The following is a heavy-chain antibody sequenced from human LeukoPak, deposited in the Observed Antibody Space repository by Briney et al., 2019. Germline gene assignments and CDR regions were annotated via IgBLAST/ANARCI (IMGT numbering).Heavy chain of an antibody. Sequence: GGSLRLSCAASGFTFSSYAMSWVRQAPGKGLGWVSGIRGSGGHTYYADSVKGRFTISRDNSKNTLYLQMNSLRAEDTALYYCAKARGYDYGDYGFDYWGQGTLVTVSS. CDR3: AKARGYDYGDYGFDY. D-gene: IGHD4-17*01. V-gene: IGHV3-23*01. CDR2: IRGSGGHT. CDR1: GFTFSSYA. J-gene: IGHJ4*02.